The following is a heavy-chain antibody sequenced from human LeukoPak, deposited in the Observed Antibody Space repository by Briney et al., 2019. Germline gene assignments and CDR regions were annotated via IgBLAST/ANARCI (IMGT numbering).Heavy chain of an antibody. V-gene: IGHV4-4*07. Sequence: SETLSLTCTVSGGSISSYYWSWIRQSAGRGLEWIGRIYTSGSTNYNPSLKSRVTMSVDKSKNQFSLKLSSVTAAETAVYYCARETYYYGSGSRDYYMDVWGKGTTVTVSS. J-gene: IGHJ6*03. D-gene: IGHD3-10*01. CDR1: GGSISSYY. CDR2: IYTSGST. CDR3: ARETYYYGSGSRDYYMDV.